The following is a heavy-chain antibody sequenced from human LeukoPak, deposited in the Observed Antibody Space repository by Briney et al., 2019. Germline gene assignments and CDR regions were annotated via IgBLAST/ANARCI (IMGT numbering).Heavy chain of an antibody. J-gene: IGHJ4*02. D-gene: IGHD3-22*01. Sequence: PSETLSLTCTVSGGSISSTSHYWGWLRLPPGKGLEWIGSIYYSGSTYHSPSLKSRVTMSVDTSKNQFSLKLSSVTAADTAVYYCARDRRNYDSSGYSDYYFDYWGQGTLVTVSS. CDR2: IYYSGST. CDR3: ARDRRNYDSSGYSDYYFDY. V-gene: IGHV4-39*07. CDR1: GGSISSTSHY.